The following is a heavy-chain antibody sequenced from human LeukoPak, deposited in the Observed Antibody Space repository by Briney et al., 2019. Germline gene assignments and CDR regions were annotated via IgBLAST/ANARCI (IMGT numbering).Heavy chain of an antibody. Sequence: GGSLRLSCAASGFTFSSYAMGWVRQAPGKGLVWVSRISSDGSSTSYAGSVKGRFTISRDNAKNTLYLQMDSLRAEDTAVYYCAKGASSGYSSDYWGQGTLVTVSS. D-gene: IGHD3-22*01. V-gene: IGHV3-74*01. J-gene: IGHJ4*02. CDR2: ISSDGSST. CDR3: AKGASSGYSSDY. CDR1: GFTFSSYA.